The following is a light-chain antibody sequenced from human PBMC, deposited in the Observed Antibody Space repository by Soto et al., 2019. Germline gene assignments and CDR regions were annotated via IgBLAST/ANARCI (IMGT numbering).Light chain of an antibody. CDR2: DAS. Sequence: DIQMTQSPSSLSASVGDRVTITCQASQDISNYLNWYQQKPGKAPKLLIYDASNLETGVPSRFSGSGSGTEFTLTISNLQPEDFATYFCQQVKTYPVTFGGGTKV. J-gene: IGKJ4*01. CDR1: QDISNY. CDR3: QQVKTYPVT. V-gene: IGKV1-33*01.